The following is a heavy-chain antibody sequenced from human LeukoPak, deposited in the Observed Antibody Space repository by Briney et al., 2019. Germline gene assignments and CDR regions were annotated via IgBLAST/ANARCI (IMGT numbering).Heavy chain of an antibody. V-gene: IGHV3-7*01. Sequence: PGGSLRLSCAASGSTFSSYWMSWVRQAPGKGLEWVANIKQDGSEKYYVDSVKGRFTISRDNAKNSLYLQMNSLRAEDTAVYYCARDGAKENWFDPWGQGTLVTVSS. CDR2: IKQDGSEK. J-gene: IGHJ5*02. CDR1: GSTFSSYW. CDR3: ARDGAKENWFDP.